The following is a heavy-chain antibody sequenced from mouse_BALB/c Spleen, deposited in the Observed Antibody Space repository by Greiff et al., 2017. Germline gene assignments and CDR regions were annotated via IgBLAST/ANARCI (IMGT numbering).Heavy chain of an antibody. CDR1: GFTFSDYY. Sequence: EVQGVESGGGLVKPGGSLKLSCAASGFTFSDYYMYWVRQTPEKRLEWVATISDGGSYTYYPDSVKGRFTISRDNAKNNLYLQMSSLKSEDTAMYYCAREDYYGYGAMDYGGQGTSVTVSS. D-gene: IGHD1-2*01. J-gene: IGHJ4*01. CDR2: ISDGGSYT. CDR3: AREDYYGYGAMDY. V-gene: IGHV5-4*02.